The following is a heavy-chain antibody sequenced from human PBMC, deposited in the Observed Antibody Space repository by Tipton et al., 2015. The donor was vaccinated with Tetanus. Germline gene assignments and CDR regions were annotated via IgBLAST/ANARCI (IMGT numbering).Heavy chain of an antibody. Sequence: SLRLSCAASGVTLNTDGIHWVRQGPGKGLEWVAGIWFDGRGKYYADSVRGRFTVSRDNSKNTLYLHMNSLRVEDTAVYYCAWGIDCSKTSCNPNSWGQGSLVTVSS. V-gene: IGHV3-33*01. CDR3: AWGIDCSKTSCNPNS. J-gene: IGHJ4*02. CDR1: GVTLNTDG. CDR2: IWFDGRGK. D-gene: IGHD2-2*01.